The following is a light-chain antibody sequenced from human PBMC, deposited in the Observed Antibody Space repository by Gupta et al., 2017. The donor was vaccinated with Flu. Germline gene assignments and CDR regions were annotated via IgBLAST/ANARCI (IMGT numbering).Light chain of an antibody. CDR2: EVI. V-gene: IGLV2-14*01. Sequence: QSALTQPASVSGSPGQSITISCTGTSSDVGGYNYVSWYQHHPGKAPNLMIYEVINRPSGVSNRFSGSKSGNTASLTISVLQAEDEADYYCSSDTSSNSLEFGGGTKLTVL. CDR1: SSDVGGYNY. J-gene: IGLJ3*02. CDR3: SSDTSSNSLE.